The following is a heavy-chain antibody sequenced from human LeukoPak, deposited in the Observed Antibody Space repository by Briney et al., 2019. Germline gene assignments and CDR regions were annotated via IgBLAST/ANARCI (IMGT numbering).Heavy chain of an antibody. CDR3: ARGVGSSSRVRYSYMDV. CDR2: IYTSWST. Sequence: SQTLSLTCTVSGGSISSGSCYWSWIRQPAGKGLEWIGRIYTSWSTNYNPSLKSRVSISIDTSKNQFSLKLSSVTAADTAVYYCARGVGSSSRVRYSYMDVWGKGTTVTVSS. CDR1: GGSISSGSCY. J-gene: IGHJ6*03. V-gene: IGHV4-61*02. D-gene: IGHD2-2*01.